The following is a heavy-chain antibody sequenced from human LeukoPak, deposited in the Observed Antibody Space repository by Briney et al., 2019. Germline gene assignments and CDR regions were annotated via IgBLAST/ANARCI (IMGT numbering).Heavy chain of an antibody. CDR2: ISSSGSTI. D-gene: IGHD2-2*01. Sequence: GGSLRLSCAASGFTFSSYEINWVSQAPGKGLEWVSYISSSGSTIYYADSVKGRFTISRDNAKNSLYLQMNSLRAEDTAVYYFARGRVPAADDYWGQGTLVTVSS. V-gene: IGHV3-48*03. CDR3: ARGRVPAADDY. J-gene: IGHJ4*02. CDR1: GFTFSSYE.